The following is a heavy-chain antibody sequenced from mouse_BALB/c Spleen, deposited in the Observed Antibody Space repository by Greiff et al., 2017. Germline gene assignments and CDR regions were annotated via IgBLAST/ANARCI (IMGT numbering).Heavy chain of an antibody. CDR2: ISSGGSYT. D-gene: IGHD1-1*01. CDR1: GFTFSSYA. Sequence: EVQLVESGGGLVKPGGSLKLSCAASGFTFSSYAMSWVRQTPEKRLEWVATISSGGSYTYYPDSVKGRFTISRDNAKNTLYLQMSSLRSEDTAMYYCARLVTTVVGAMDYWGQGTSVTVSS. CDR3: ARLVTTVVGAMDY. J-gene: IGHJ4*01. V-gene: IGHV5-9-3*01.